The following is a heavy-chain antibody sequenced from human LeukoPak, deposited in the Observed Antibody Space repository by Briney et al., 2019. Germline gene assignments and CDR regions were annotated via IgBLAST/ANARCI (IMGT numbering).Heavy chain of an antibody. CDR1: GGSISSGSYY. CDR3: TRGSIAYYYMDV. Sequence: SETLSLTCTVSGGSISSGSYYWSWIRQPAGKGLEWIGRIYSSGSTNYNPSLKSRVTISVDTSKNQFSLKLSSVTAADTAVYYCTRGSIAYYYMDVWGKGTTVIISS. J-gene: IGHJ6*03. CDR2: IYSSGST. V-gene: IGHV4-61*02. D-gene: IGHD3-22*01.